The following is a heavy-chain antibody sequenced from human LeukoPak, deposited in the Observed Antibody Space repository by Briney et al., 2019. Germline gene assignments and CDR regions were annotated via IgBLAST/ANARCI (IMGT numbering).Heavy chain of an antibody. Sequence: PGGSLRLSCAASGFTFSGYAMHWVRQAPGKGLEWVAVISYDGSNKYYADSVKGRFTISRDNSKNTLYLQMNSLRAEDTAVYYCAKDRGSSWYYFDYWGQGTLVTVSS. CDR1: GFTFSGYA. D-gene: IGHD6-13*01. V-gene: IGHV3-30-3*01. CDR2: ISYDGSNK. J-gene: IGHJ4*02. CDR3: AKDRGSSWYYFDY.